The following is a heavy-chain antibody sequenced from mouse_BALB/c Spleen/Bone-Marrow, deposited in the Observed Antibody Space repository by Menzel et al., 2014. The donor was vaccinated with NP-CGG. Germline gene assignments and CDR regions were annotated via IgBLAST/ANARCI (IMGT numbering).Heavy chain of an antibody. CDR1: GFTFRSYT. D-gene: IGHD2-4*01. V-gene: IGHV5-12-2*01. Sequence: EVQLQESGGGLVQPGGSRKLSCAASGFTFRSYTMSWVRQTPEKRLEWVAYITNGGGSTYYADTVEGRFTISRDNAQNSLYLQMRGLRSEGTAMYYCARMGITTGFYYAMDYWGQGTSVTVSS. CDR3: ARMGITTGFYYAMDY. J-gene: IGHJ4*01. CDR2: ITNGGGST.